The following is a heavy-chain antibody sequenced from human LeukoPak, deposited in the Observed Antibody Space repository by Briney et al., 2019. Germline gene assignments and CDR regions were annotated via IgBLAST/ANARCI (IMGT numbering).Heavy chain of an antibody. Sequence: ASVKVSCKASGYTFTSYGISWVRQAPGQGLEWMGWISAYNGNTNYAQKLQGRVTMTTDTSTSTAYMELRSLRSDDTAVYYCAREGRSRESGSYYYYMDVWGKGTTVTVSS. CDR1: GYTFTSYG. CDR3: AREGRSRESGSYYYYMDV. D-gene: IGHD1-26*01. V-gene: IGHV1-18*01. CDR2: ISAYNGNT. J-gene: IGHJ6*03.